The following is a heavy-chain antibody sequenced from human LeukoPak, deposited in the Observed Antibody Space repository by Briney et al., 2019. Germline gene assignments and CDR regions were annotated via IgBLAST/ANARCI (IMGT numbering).Heavy chain of an antibody. V-gene: IGHV3-33*01. D-gene: IGHD1-26*01. CDR3: ARPLVGDALDY. Sequence: WGTLSLTCAASGFTFSRYDLHWVRQAPGKGLEWVAVIWYGGSNDYYADPVKGRFTIIRDNSKNTLHLQMNSLRAEDTAVYYCARPLVGDALDYWGQGTLVTVSS. J-gene: IGHJ4*02. CDR2: IWYGGSND. CDR1: GFTFSRYD.